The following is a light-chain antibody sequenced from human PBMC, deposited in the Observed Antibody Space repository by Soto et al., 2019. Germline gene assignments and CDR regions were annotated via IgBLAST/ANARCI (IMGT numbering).Light chain of an antibody. V-gene: IGKV3-15*01. Sequence: EILMTQSPATLSVSPGERATLSCRASQSVSGNLAWYQQKPGQAPRLLIYGASTRATDIPARFSGSGSGTEFTLTISGLRSEDVAIYYCHHYDSWPQCTFGLGTTLEIK. J-gene: IGKJ2*02. CDR2: GAS. CDR1: QSVSGN. CDR3: HHYDSWPQCT.